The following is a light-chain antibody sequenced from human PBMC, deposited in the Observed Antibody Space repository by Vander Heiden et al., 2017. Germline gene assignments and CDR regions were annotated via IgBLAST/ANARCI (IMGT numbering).Light chain of an antibody. V-gene: IGLV2-14*01. CDR3: SSDTSSSNRV. CDR1: SSDVGGYNS. Sequence: QSALTHPASVSVSPGQSITISCTGPSSDVGGYNSVSWYQQHPGKAPKLMIYDVRKRPAGVASRFSGSKSGNTASPTISGLQAEDEADYYCSSDTSSSNRVFGGGTKLTVL. CDR2: DVR. J-gene: IGLJ3*02.